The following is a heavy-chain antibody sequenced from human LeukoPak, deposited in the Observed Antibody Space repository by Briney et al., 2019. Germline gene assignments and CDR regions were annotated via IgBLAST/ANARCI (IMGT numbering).Heavy chain of an antibody. Sequence: SETLSLTCAVYGGSFSGYYWSWIRQPPGKGLEWIGEINHSGSTNYNPSLKSRVTISVDASKNQFSLKLSSLTAADTAVYYCVRSSGGWYYYYYMDVWGKGTTVTISS. CDR2: INHSGST. CDR3: VRSSGGWYYYYYMDV. CDR1: GGSFSGYY. J-gene: IGHJ6*03. D-gene: IGHD6-19*01. V-gene: IGHV4-34*01.